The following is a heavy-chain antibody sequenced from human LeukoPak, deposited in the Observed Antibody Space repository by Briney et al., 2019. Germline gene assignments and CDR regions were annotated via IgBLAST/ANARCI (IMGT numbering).Heavy chain of an antibody. D-gene: IGHD2-2*01. J-gene: IGHJ4*02. V-gene: IGHV1-18*04. CDR1: GYTFSSYG. Sequence: ASVKVSCKASGYTFSSYGISWVRQAPGQGLEWMGWISNYNGNTNCAQKVQGRVTMTTDTSTSTAYMELRSLRSDDTALYYCARDPRYRGYCSSTSCHWMDYWGQGTLVTVSS. CDR3: ARDPRYRGYCSSTSCHWMDY. CDR2: ISNYNGNT.